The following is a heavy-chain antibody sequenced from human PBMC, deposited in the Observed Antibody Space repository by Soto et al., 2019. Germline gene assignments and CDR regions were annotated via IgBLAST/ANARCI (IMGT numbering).Heavy chain of an antibody. V-gene: IGHV1-2*04. J-gene: IGHJ4*02. CDR3: ATSRLRDRAAADFDY. CDR2: INPNSGGT. D-gene: IGHD6-25*01. Sequence: ASMKVSCKASGYTFTDYHIHCVRQAPGQGLEWMGWINPNSGGTNYAQKFQGWVTMTRDTSISTAYMELTRLTSDDTAVYFCATSRLRDRAAADFDYWGQGTLVTVPQ. CDR1: GYTFTDYH.